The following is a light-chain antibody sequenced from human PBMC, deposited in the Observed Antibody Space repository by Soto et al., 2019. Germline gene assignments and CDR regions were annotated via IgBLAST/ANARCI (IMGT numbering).Light chain of an antibody. Sequence: EIVLTQSPGTLSLSPGERATLSCRASQSVSSSYLAGYQQKPGQPPRLLIYGASSRATGIPDRFSGSGSGTDFTLTITRLETEDFAVYYCQHYRTSFGGGTKVGIK. CDR1: QSVSSSY. J-gene: IGKJ4*01. V-gene: IGKV3-20*01. CDR3: QHYRTS. CDR2: GAS.